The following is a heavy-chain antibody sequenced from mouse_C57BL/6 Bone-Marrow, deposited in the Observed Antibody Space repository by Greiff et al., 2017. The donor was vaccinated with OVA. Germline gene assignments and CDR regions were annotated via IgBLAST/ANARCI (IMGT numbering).Heavy chain of an antibody. D-gene: IGHD1-1*01. V-gene: IGHV14-4*01. CDR2: IDPENGDT. J-gene: IGHJ2*01. Sequence: EVQLQQSGAELVRPGASVKLSCTASGFTFKDDYMSWVKQTPEQGLEWIGWIDPENGDTEYASKFQGRVTITTDTSSNTAYLQLSRLTSEDTAIYYCTAFGKIYCYGSLDYWAQGTTLPVSS. CDR3: TAFGKIYCYGSLDY. CDR1: GFTFKDDY.